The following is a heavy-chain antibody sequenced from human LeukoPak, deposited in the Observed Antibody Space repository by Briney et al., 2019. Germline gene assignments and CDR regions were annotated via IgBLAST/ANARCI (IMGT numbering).Heavy chain of an antibody. D-gene: IGHD6-19*01. Sequence: GGSLRLSCAASGFTVSTNYMPWVRQAPGKGLEWVSVIYNDGTTYYSDSVKGRFTISRDSFRNTLYLQMRPLRADDTALYYCAIRIEVTGTDHWYFDYWGQGTRVTVSS. CDR2: IYNDGTT. J-gene: IGHJ4*02. V-gene: IGHV3-66*04. CDR1: GFTVSTNY. CDR3: AIRIEVTGTDHWYFDY.